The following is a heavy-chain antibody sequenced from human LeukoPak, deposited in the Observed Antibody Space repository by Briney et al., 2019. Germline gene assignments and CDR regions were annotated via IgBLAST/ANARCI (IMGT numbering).Heavy chain of an antibody. D-gene: IGHD3-10*01. J-gene: IGHJ4*02. CDR2: ISAYNGNI. CDR3: AREHGSGSHYNPVGFDY. Sequence: ASVKVSCKASGYTFSSYGISWVRQAPGQGLEWMGWISAYNGNINYIQKFQGRVTMTTDTSTSTAYMELRSLRSDDTAVYYCAREHGSGSHYNPVGFDYWGQGTLVTVSS. CDR1: GYTFSSYG. V-gene: IGHV1-18*01.